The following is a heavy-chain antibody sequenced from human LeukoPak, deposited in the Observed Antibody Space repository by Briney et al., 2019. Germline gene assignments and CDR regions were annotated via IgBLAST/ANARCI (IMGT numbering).Heavy chain of an antibody. CDR3: ARERRYCSGDNCYSGLDY. CDR1: GFTVSSNY. D-gene: IGHD2-15*01. V-gene: IGHV3-53*01. CDR2: IHSGGTT. Sequence: GGSLRLSCAVSGFTVSSNYMSWVRQAPGKGLEWVSLIHSGGTTDYADSVKDRFAISRDYSKNTVNLQINSLRAEDTAVYYCARERRYCSGDNCYSGLDYWGQGTLVTVSS. J-gene: IGHJ4*02.